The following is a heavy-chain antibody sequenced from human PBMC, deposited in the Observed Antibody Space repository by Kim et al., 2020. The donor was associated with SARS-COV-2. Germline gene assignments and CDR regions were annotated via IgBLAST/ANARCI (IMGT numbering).Heavy chain of an antibody. D-gene: IGHD6-13*01. Sequence: GGSLRLSCAASGFTFSSYGMHWVRQAPGKGLEWVAVISYDGSNKYYADSVKGRFTISRDNSKNTLYLQMNSLRAEDTAVYYCAKEIDWQQLVQYYYGMDVWGQGTTVTVSS. CDR3: AKEIDWQQLVQYYYGMDV. J-gene: IGHJ6*02. V-gene: IGHV3-30*18. CDR2: ISYDGSNK. CDR1: GFTFSSYG.